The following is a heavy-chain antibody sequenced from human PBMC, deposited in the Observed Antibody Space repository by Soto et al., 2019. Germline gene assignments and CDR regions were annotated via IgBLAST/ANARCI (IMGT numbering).Heavy chain of an antibody. D-gene: IGHD2-15*01. CDR3: SKWWGGY. J-gene: IGHJ4*02. CDR2: ISASSGST. CDR1: GFTLSSYV. Sequence: EVRLLESGGGLVEPGGSLRLSCVASGFTLSSYVTSWVRQAPGKGMEWVSGISASSGSTHYADSVKGRVTISRDDSTNTLYLQMNILRVDDTALYYCSKWWGGYWGQGTVVTVSS. V-gene: IGHV3-23*01.